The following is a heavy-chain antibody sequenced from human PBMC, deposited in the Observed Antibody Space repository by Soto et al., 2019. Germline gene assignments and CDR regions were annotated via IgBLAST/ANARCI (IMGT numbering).Heavy chain of an antibody. V-gene: IGHV1-18*01. CDR1: GYTFTSYG. J-gene: IGHJ5*02. D-gene: IGHD3-9*01. CDR2: ISAYNGNT. CDR3: ARSLRYFDWLFQGGWFDP. Sequence: QVQLVQSGAEVKKPGASVKVSCKASGYTFTSYGISWVRQAPGQGLEWMGWISAYNGNTNYAQKLQGRVTMTTDTSTSTAYMELRSLRSDDTAVYYCARSLRYFDWLFQGGWFDPWGQGTLVTVSS.